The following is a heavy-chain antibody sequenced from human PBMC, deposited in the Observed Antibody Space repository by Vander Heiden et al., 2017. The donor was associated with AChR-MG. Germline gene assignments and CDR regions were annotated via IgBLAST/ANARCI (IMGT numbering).Heavy chain of an antibody. J-gene: IGHJ4*02. CDR1: GCTVSSAY. D-gene: IGHD3-16*01. V-gene: IGHV3-66*01. Sequence: EVQLVESGGGLVQPGGSLRLSCAASGCTVSSAYMSWVRQAPGKGLEWVSVIYSGGSTYYADSVKGRFTISRDNSKNTLYLQMNSLRAEDTAVYYCARDRSYMYWGQGTLVTVSS. CDR2: IYSGGST. CDR3: ARDRSYMY.